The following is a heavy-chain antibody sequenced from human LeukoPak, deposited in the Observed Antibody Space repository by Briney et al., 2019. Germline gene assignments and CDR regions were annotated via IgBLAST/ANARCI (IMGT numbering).Heavy chain of an antibody. CDR1: GGTFSSYA. V-gene: IGHV1-69*13. D-gene: IGHD2-15*01. CDR3: ARGAAANCSGGSCYQIYYYYYYMDV. J-gene: IGHJ6*03. Sequence: ASVKVSCKASGGTFSSYAISWVRQAPGQGLEWMGGIIPIFGTANYAQKFQGRVTITADESTSTAYMELSSLRSEDTAAYYCARGAAANCSGGSCYQIYYYYYYMDVWGKGTTVTVSS. CDR2: IIPIFGTA.